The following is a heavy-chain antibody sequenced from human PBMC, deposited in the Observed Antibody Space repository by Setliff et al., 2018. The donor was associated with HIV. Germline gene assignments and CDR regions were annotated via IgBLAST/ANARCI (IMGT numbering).Heavy chain of an antibody. D-gene: IGHD5-12*01. V-gene: IGHV4-34*01. J-gene: IGHJ3*02. CDR3: ATASGYDLFMGAFDI. CDR1: GGSFSGYY. Sequence: SETLSLTCAVSGGSFSGYYWSWIRQPPGKGLEWIGEINQSGGINYNPSLKSRVTISIDTFTNQFSMKLYSVTAADTAVYYCATASGYDLFMGAFDIWGQGTMVTVSS. CDR2: INQSGGI.